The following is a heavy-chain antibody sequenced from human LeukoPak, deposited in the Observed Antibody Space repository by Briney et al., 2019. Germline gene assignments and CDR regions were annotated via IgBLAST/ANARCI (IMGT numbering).Heavy chain of an antibody. D-gene: IGHD6-19*01. Sequence: GGSLRLPCAASGFTFSSYAMHWVRQAPGKGLEYVSAISSNGGSTYYANSVKGRFTISRDNSKNTLYLQMGSLRAEDMAVYYCARDPYSSGWYDYWGQGTLVTVSS. J-gene: IGHJ4*02. CDR3: ARDPYSSGWYDY. CDR1: GFTFSSYA. CDR2: ISSNGGST. V-gene: IGHV3-64*01.